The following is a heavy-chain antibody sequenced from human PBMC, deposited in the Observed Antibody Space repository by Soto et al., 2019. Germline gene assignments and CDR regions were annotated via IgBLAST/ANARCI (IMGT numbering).Heavy chain of an antibody. V-gene: IGHV5-51*01. J-gene: IGHJ4*02. CDR2: IKPVDSDT. CDR1: GYKFRTYW. D-gene: IGHD5-18*01. CDR3: ARHEETALGAQFYFDD. Sequence: ESLKVSCTGSGYKFRTYWIVWVRQLPGKGLELMGIIKPVDSDTRYSPSFQGQVTISADNSITTVYLQWSSLRASDTAMYFCARHEETALGAQFYFDDWGQGTLVTVSS.